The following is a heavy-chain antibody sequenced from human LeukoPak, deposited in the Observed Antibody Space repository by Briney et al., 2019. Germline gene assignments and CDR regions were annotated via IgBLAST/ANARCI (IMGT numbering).Heavy chain of an antibody. V-gene: IGHV3-23*01. CDR3: AKDDAWGRFQH. J-gene: IGHJ1*01. Sequence: GRTLRLSCAASGFTFNRHCMNWVRQAPGKGLEWVSCISPIGDILYYADSVKGQFPISRNNFKNTVYLQMNSLRAEDTAVPYCAKDDAWGRFQHWGQGSLVTVSS. D-gene: IGHD3-16*01. CDR1: GFTFNRHC. CDR2: ISPIGDIL.